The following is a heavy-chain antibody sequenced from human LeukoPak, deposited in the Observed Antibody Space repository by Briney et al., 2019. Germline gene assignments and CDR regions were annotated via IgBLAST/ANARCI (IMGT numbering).Heavy chain of an antibody. CDR1: GFTFSSNS. V-gene: IGHV3-48*01. Sequence: GGSLRLSCAASGFTFSSNSMNWVRQAPGKGLEWVSYISSSSNTTYYADYVKGRFTISRDNAKNSLYLQMNSLRAEDTAVYYCARSWGKFDYWGQGTLVTVSS. D-gene: IGHD3-16*01. J-gene: IGHJ4*02. CDR2: ISSSSNTT. CDR3: ARSWGKFDY.